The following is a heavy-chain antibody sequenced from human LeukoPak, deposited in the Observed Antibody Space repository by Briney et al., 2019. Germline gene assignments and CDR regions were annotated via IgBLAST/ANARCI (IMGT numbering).Heavy chain of an antibody. V-gene: IGHV3-48*03. D-gene: IGHD6-13*01. CDR3: ARARIAAPLLDY. CDR2: ISGNGRTS. CDR1: GFTFSNYE. J-gene: IGHJ4*02. Sequence: GSLRLSCATSGFTFSNYEMNWVRQTPGKGLEWVSYISGNGRTSYYADSVKGRFTISRDNAKNSLYLQMNSLRVEDTSVYYCARARIAAPLLDYWGQGTLVTVSS.